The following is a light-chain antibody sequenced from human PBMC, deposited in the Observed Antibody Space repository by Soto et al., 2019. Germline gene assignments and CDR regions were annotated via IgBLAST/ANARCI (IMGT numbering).Light chain of an antibody. CDR3: QQDGSSPRT. Sequence: EIVLTQSPGTLSLSPGERATLSCRASQSVSSSYLAWYQQKPGQAPRLLIYGASSRASGIPDRFSGSGSGTYFPPTISRLEHEDFAVYCCQQDGSSPRTFGQGTKVEIK. J-gene: IGKJ1*01. V-gene: IGKV3-20*01. CDR2: GAS. CDR1: QSVSSSY.